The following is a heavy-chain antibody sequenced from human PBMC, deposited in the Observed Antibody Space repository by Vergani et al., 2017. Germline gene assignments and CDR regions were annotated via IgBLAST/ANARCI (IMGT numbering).Heavy chain of an antibody. Sequence: QVQLRESGPGLVKPSETLSLTCTVSGDSVISTDYHWGWIRQPPGKGLEWIGSMDYSGSTSYNPSLESRISISFETPKNQFSLRLTSVTAADTAVYYCASKRGACRAAYCHSYDFWGQGTLVTVSS. V-gene: IGHV4-39*01. D-gene: IGHD2-15*01. CDR3: ASKRGACRAAYCHSYDF. CDR1: GDSVISTDYH. CDR2: MDYSGST. J-gene: IGHJ4*02.